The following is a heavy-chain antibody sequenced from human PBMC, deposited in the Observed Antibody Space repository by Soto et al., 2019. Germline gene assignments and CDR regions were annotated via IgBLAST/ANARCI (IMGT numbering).Heavy chain of an antibody. CDR1: DGSMNSDSSY. CDR3: ARLGGYVSVGYYYLWDS. V-gene: IGHV4-39*01. D-gene: IGHD3-22*01. J-gene: IGHJ4*02. Sequence: QLQLQESGPGLVKPSETLSLTCRVSDGSMNSDSSYWGWIRQPPGKGLEWIGVISHSGSTYHNLSLKGRVTMSVDASRNQFSLKLTSMTAADTAVDYCARLGGYVSVGYYYLWDSWGQGTLVTVAS. CDR2: ISHSGST.